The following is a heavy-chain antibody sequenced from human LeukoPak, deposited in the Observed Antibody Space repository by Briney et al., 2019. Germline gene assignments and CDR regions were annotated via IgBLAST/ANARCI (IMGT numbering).Heavy chain of an antibody. CDR2: ISAYNGNT. Sequence: ASVKVSCKASGYTFTSYGISWVRQAPGQGLEWMGWISAYNGNTNYAQKLQGRVTMTTDTSTSTAYMELRSLRSDDTAVHYCAREDYDSSGYYSPYYFDYWGQGTLVTVST. V-gene: IGHV1-18*01. J-gene: IGHJ4*02. CDR1: GYTFTSYG. D-gene: IGHD3-22*01. CDR3: AREDYDSSGYYSPYYFDY.